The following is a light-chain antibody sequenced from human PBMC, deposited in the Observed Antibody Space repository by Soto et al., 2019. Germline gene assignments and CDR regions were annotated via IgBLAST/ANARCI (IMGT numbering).Light chain of an antibody. CDR3: QHYYSYPRT. Sequence: DIQVTQSPSTLSGSVGDRVTITCRASQTISSWLAWYQQKPGKAPKLLIYKASTLKSGVPSRFSGSGSGTEFTLTISSLEPDDFAAYYCQHYYSYPRTFGQGTKVDIK. CDR2: KAS. V-gene: IGKV1-5*03. J-gene: IGKJ1*01. CDR1: QTISSW.